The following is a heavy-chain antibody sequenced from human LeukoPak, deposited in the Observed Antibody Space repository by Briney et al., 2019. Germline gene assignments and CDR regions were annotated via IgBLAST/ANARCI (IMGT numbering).Heavy chain of an antibody. D-gene: IGHD5-12*01. CDR2: IYHSGST. J-gene: IGHJ4*02. V-gene: IGHV4-4*02. CDR3: ARLRGYSGYADFDY. CDR1: GGSISSSYW. Sequence: PSETLSLTCGVSGGSISSSYWWSWDRQPPGKGLEWIGEIYHSGSTNYNPSLKSRVTISMDKSKNQFSLNLSSVTAADTAVYYCARLRGYSGYADFDYWGQGTQVTVSS.